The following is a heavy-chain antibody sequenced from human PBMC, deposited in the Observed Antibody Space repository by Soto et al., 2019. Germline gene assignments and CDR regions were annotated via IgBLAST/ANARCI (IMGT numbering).Heavy chain of an antibody. Sequence: GGSLRLSCAASGFTFSSYAMHWVRQAPGKGLEWVAVISYDGSNKYYADSVKGRFTISRDNSKNTLYLQMNSLRAEDTAVYYCAREFPQWLVHYFDYWGQGTLVTVSS. CDR2: ISYDGSNK. D-gene: IGHD6-19*01. CDR1: GFTFSSYA. CDR3: AREFPQWLVHYFDY. J-gene: IGHJ4*02. V-gene: IGHV3-30-3*01.